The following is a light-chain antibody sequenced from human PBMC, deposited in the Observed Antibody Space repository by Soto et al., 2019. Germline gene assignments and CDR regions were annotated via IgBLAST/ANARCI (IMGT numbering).Light chain of an antibody. CDR2: EVS. Sequence: QPVLTQPASLSGSPGQSITISCTGTSSDVGGYNSVSWFQQHPSKAPKLIIYEVSHRPSGVSIRFSGSKSGNTASLTISGLQAEDESDYYCNSYRHSTTLVFGTGTKLTVL. CDR3: NSYRHSTTLV. V-gene: IGLV2-14*01. J-gene: IGLJ1*01. CDR1: SSDVGGYNS.